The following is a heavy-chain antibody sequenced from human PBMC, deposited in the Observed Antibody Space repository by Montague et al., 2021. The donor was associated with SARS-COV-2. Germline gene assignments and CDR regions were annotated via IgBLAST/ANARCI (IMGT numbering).Heavy chain of an antibody. Sequence: SETLSLTCAVSGGSISSPNWWNWVRQPPGKGLEWIGEIYYTGNTNYNPSLKSRVTIFIDKSKNHFSLQLSSVTAADTAVYYCARGGTEQSGMDVWGQGTTVAVSS. J-gene: IGHJ6*02. CDR1: GGSISSPNW. CDR2: IYYTGNT. CDR3: ARGGTEQSGMDV. V-gene: IGHV4-4*02. D-gene: IGHD3-16*01.